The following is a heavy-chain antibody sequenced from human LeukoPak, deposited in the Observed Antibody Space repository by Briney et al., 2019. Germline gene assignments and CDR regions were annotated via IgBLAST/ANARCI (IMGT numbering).Heavy chain of an antibody. D-gene: IGHD3-10*01. Sequence: SETLSLTCAVYGGSFSGYYWSWIRQPPGKGLEWIGEINHSGSTNYNPSLQSRVTISVDTSKNQFSLKLSSVTAADTAVYYCARGITMALGYFQHWGQGTLVTVSS. CDR1: GGSFSGYY. J-gene: IGHJ1*01. CDR2: INHSGST. CDR3: ARGITMALGYFQH. V-gene: IGHV4-34*01.